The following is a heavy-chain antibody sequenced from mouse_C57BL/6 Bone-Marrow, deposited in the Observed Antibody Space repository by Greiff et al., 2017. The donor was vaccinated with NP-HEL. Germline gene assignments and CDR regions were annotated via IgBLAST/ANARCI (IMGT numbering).Heavy chain of an antibody. CDR1: GYTFTDYY. CDR2: IYPGSGNT. CDR3: ARRYFDV. Sequence: QVTLKVSGAELVRPGASVKLSCKASGYTFTDYYINWVKQRPGQGLEWIARIYPGSGNTYYNEKFKGKATLTAEKSSSTAYMQLSSLTSEDSAVYFCARRYFDVWGTGTTVTVSS. J-gene: IGHJ1*03. V-gene: IGHV1-76*01.